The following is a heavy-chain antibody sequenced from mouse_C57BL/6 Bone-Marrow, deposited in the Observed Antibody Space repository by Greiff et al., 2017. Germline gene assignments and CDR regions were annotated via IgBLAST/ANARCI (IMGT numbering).Heavy chain of an antibody. CDR1: GYTFTSYG. CDR3: ARPEGYPWFAY. V-gene: IGHV1-81*01. D-gene: IGHD2-3*01. J-gene: IGHJ3*01. CDR2: IYPRSGNT. Sequence: VMLVESGAELARPGASVKLSCKASGYTFTSYGISWVKQRTGQGLEWIGEIYPRSGNTYYNEKFKGKATLTADKSSSTAYMELRSLTSEDSAVYFCARPEGYPWFAYWGQGTLVTVSA.